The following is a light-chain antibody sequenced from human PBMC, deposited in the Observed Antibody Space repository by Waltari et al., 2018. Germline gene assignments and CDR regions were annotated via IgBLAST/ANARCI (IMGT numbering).Light chain of an antibody. CDR1: SDDIGDYNY. V-gene: IGLV2-14*01. Sequence: QSALTQPASVSGSPGQSITITCTGTSDDIGDYNYVSWYQQLPGKAPKLIIYEVTNRPSGVSDRFSGSKSGNTPSLTISGLLPDDEAQYHCSSYTLSSSLVLFGGGTKVTVL. J-gene: IGLJ2*01. CDR3: SSYTLSSSLVL. CDR2: EVT.